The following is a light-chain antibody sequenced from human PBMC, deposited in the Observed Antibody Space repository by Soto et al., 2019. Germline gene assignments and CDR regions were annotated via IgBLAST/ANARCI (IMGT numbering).Light chain of an antibody. CDR3: QHSYTTPIT. V-gene: IGKV1-39*01. CDR1: QNIANY. J-gene: IGKJ5*01. Sequence: DIQMTQSPSSLSASVGDRVTITCRASQNIANYLNWYQQKPGKAPNLLIYAASRLQSGVPSRFSGSGSGTDFTLTISSLQPEDFATYYCQHSYTTPITFGQGTRLEMK. CDR2: AAS.